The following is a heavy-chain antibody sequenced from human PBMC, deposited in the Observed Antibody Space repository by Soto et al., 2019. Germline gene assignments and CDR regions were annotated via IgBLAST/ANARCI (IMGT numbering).Heavy chain of an antibody. V-gene: IGHV3-23*01. D-gene: IGHD3-22*01. CDR3: AKASRPLITMIILYYFDY. CDR2: ISGSGGST. J-gene: IGHJ4*02. CDR1: GFTFSSYA. Sequence: GGSLRLSCAASGFTFSSYAMSWVRQAPGKGLEWVSAISGSGGSTYYADSVKGRFTISRNNSKNTLYLQMNSLRAEDTAVYYCAKASRPLITMIILYYFDYWGQGTLVTVSS.